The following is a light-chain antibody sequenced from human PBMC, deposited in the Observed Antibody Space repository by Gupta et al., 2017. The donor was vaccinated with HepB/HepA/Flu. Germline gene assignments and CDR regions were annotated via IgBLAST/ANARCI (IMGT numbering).Light chain of an antibody. CDR3: ATWDASRSSLV. CDR1: SSNIGGNN. V-gene: IGLV1-44*01. J-gene: IGLJ2*01. Sequence: QSVLTQPPSAPAPPGQRVTIPCSGSSSNIGGNNVHWYQQVPAPAPNLLIYINSRRRSGVPARFSGSKSAASAALATSGLQAEDEGDYYCATWDASRSSLVFGGGTRLTVL. CDR2: INS.